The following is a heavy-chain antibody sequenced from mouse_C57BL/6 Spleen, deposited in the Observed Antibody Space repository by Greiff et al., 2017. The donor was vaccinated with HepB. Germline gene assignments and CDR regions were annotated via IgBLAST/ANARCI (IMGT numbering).Heavy chain of an antibody. CDR2: ISSGGSYT. J-gene: IGHJ3*01. V-gene: IGHV5-6*01. D-gene: IGHD2-1*01. CDR3: ARHGNYSWLAY. CDR1: GFTFSSYG. Sequence: EVQRVESGGDLVKPGGSLKLSCAASGFTFSSYGMSWVRQTPDKRLEWVATISSGGSYTYYPDSVKGRFTISRDNAKNTLYLQMSSLKSEDTAMYYCARHGNYSWLAYWGQGTLVTVSA.